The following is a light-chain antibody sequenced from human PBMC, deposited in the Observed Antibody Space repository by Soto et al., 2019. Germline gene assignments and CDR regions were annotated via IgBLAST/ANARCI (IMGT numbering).Light chain of an antibody. CDR1: QSVSSSY. CDR2: GAS. V-gene: IGKV3-20*01. CDR3: QTYGSSPNT. Sequence: EIVLTQSPGTLSLSPGERATLSCRASQSVSSSYLAWYQQKPGQAPRLLIYGASSRATGIPDRFSGSGSGTDFTLTISRLEPEDFAVYYGQTYGSSPNTLDQGTKVDIK. J-gene: IGKJ1*01.